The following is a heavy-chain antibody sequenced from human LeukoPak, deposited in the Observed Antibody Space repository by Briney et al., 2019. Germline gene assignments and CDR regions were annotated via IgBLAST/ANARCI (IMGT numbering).Heavy chain of an antibody. CDR3: ARDSGIAAAGHPPWYFDL. V-gene: IGHV3-7*01. D-gene: IGHD6-13*01. Sequence: GGSLRLSCAASGLTFSNYWMSWVRQAPGKGLEWVANIKEDGSEKNYVDSVKGRFTISRDNAKNSLYLQMNSLRAEDTAVYYCARDSGIAAAGHPPWYFDLWGRGTLVTVSS. J-gene: IGHJ2*01. CDR1: GLTFSNYW. CDR2: IKEDGSEK.